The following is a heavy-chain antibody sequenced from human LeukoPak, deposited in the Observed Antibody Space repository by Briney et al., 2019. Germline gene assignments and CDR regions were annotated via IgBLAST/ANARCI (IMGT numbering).Heavy chain of an antibody. Sequence: SETLSLTYAVYGGSFSGYYWSWIRQPPGKGLEWIGEINHSGSTNYNPSLKSRVTISVDTSKNQFSLKLSSVTAADTAVYYCAGRPTRQWLVPYWGQGTLVTVSS. CDR1: GGSFSGYY. D-gene: IGHD6-19*01. CDR2: INHSGST. CDR3: AGRPTRQWLVPY. V-gene: IGHV4-34*01. J-gene: IGHJ4*02.